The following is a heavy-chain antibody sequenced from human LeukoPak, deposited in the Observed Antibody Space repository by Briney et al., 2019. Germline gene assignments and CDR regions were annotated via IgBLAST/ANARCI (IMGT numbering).Heavy chain of an antibody. CDR3: ATGYYEPFEK. V-gene: IGHV4-59*01. D-gene: IGHD3-22*01. Sequence: SETLSLTCTVSGGSISSYYWNWLRQPPGKGPEWIGCISDTGTTKYNPAFKSRVAISVDTSKNQFSLKLTSVTAADTAVYFCATGYYEPFEKWGQGTLVSVSS. CDR2: ISDTGTT. CDR1: GGSISSYY. J-gene: IGHJ4*02.